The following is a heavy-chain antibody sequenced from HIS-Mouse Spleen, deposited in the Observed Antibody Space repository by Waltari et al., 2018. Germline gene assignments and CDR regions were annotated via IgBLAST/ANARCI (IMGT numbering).Heavy chain of an antibody. J-gene: IGHJ2*01. CDR2: IYYSGST. CDR1: GGSISSSRYY. D-gene: IGHD6-13*01. CDR3: AREIPYSSSWYDWYFDL. Sequence: QLQLQESGPGLVKPSETLSLTCPVPGGSISSSRYYCGWIRQPPGKGLEWIGSIYYSGSTYYNPSLKSRVTISVDTSKNQFSLKLSSVTAADTAVYYCAREIPYSSSWYDWYFDLWGRGNLVTVSS. V-gene: IGHV4-39*07.